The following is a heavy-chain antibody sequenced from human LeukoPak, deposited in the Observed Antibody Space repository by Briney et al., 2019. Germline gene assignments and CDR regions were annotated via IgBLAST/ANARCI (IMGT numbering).Heavy chain of an antibody. D-gene: IGHD3-16*01. J-gene: IGHJ4*02. Sequence: GGSLRLSCAASGFTFSNYWVSWVRQAPGKGLEWVADIKRDGSEKHYVDSVKGRFTISRDDAKNSLYLQMNSLRAEDTAVYYCALNMIGGQIFDFWGQGTLVTVSS. CDR3: ALNMIGGQIFDF. V-gene: IGHV3-7*01. CDR2: IKRDGSEK. CDR1: GFTFSNYW.